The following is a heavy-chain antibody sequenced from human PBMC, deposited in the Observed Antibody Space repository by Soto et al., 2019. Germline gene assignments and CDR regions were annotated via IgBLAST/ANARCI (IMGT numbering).Heavy chain of an antibody. CDR2: INSDGSVS. CDR1: GFTFSNYW. Sequence: EVQLVESGGGLVQPGGSLRLSCAASGFTFSNYWMDWVRQAPGKGLVWASRINSDGSVSCYSDSGKGRHTISRDNVKNTLYLQIHSLRAHDTAVYYCARRDCVGGTCYSLAGSFYYYMDVWGKGTTVTVFS. J-gene: IGHJ6*03. CDR3: ARRDCVGGTCYSLAGSFYYYMDV. V-gene: IGHV3-74*01. D-gene: IGHD2-15*01.